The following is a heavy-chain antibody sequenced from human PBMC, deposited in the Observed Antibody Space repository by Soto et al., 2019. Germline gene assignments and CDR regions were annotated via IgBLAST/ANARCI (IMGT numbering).Heavy chain of an antibody. CDR2: ISSSGSTI. J-gene: IGHJ4*02. V-gene: IGHV3-48*03. CDR3: ASFPSGYDDY. CDR1: GFTFSSYE. D-gene: IGHD5-12*01. Sequence: GGSLRLSCAASGFTFSSYEMNWVRQAPGKGLEWVSYISSSGSTIYYADSVKGRFTISRDNAKNSLYLQMNSLRAEDTAVYYCASFPSGYDDYWGQGTLVTVSS.